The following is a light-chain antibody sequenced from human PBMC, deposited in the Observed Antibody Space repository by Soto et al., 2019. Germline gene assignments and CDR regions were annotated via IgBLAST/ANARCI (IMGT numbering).Light chain of an antibody. CDR1: SSDVGGYQY. CDR2: AVN. Sequence: QSALAQPPSASGSPGQSVTISCTGTSSDVGGYQYVSWYQQYPGKAPKLMIYAVNKRPSGVPDRFSGSRSGNTASLTVSGLQAEDEADYSCSSSAGSNNYVFGTGTKVNV. J-gene: IGLJ1*01. CDR3: SSSAGSNNYV. V-gene: IGLV2-8*01.